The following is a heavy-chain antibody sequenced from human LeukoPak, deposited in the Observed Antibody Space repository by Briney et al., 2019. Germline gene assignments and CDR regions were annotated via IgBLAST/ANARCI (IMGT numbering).Heavy chain of an antibody. D-gene: IGHD3-3*01. Sequence: GGSLRLSCAASGFTFSSYGMHWVRQAPGKGLEWVAVIWYDGSNKYYADSVKGRFTISRDNSKNTLYLQMNSLRAEDTAVYYCARECYDFCFDYWGQGTLVTVSS. J-gene: IGHJ4*02. CDR3: ARECYDFCFDY. V-gene: IGHV3-33*01. CDR2: IWYDGSNK. CDR1: GFTFSSYG.